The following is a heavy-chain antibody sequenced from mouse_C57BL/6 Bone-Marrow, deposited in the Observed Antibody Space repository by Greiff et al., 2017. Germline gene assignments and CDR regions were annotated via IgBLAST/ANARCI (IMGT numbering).Heavy chain of an antibody. J-gene: IGHJ4*01. CDR2: VYPYNGGT. Sequence: EVQLQQSGPVLVKPGPSVKISCKASGFTFTDYYMHWVKQSHGKSLEWIGLVYPYNGGTSYNQKFKGKATLTVDPSSSTAYMELNSLTSEDSAVYYCAKQRRLPDYYAIDYWGQGTSVTVSS. CDR3: AKQRRLPDYYAIDY. CDR1: GFTFTDYY. D-gene: IGHD3-2*02. V-gene: IGHV1-36*01.